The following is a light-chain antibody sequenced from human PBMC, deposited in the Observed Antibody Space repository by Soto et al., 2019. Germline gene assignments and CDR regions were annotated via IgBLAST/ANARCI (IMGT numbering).Light chain of an antibody. V-gene: IGLV2-14*01. J-gene: IGLJ1*01. Sequence: QSALTQPASVSGSPGQSITISCTGTSSDAGGYNYVSWYQQHPGKAPKLMIYDVRNRPSGVSNRFSGSKPVNTASLTISGLQAEDEADYYCSSYTTISTYVFGTGTKVTVL. CDR1: SSDAGGYNY. CDR2: DVR. CDR3: SSYTTISTYV.